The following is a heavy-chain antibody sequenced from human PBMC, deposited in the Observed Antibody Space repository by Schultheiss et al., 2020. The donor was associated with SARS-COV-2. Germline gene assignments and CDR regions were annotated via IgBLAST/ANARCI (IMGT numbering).Heavy chain of an antibody. D-gene: IGHD6-6*01. V-gene: IGHV5-51*01. CDR2: IYPGDSDT. CDR3: ASAYSSSSWYFDL. J-gene: IGHJ2*01. Sequence: GGSLRLSCRVSGYSFTSNWVGWVRQMPGKGLEWMGIIYPGDSDTRYSPSFQGQVTISADKSITTAYLQWSSLKASDTAMYYCASAYSSSSWYFDLWGRGTLVTVSS. CDR1: GYSFTSNW.